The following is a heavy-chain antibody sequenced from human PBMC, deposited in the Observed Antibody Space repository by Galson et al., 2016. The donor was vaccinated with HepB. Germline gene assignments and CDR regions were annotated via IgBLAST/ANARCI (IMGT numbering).Heavy chain of an antibody. CDR1: GGSITRDF. D-gene: IGHD1-26*01. CDR3: AKVYSGAYGY. Sequence: ETLSLTCSVSGGSITRDFWGWIRQPPGRGLEWIGFFYSRGSTKDNPSLKSRAKISTDTSKNQFSLTLNSVTAADTAVYYCAKVYSGAYGYWGQGALVTVS. J-gene: IGHJ4*02. V-gene: IGHV4-59*01. CDR2: FYSRGST.